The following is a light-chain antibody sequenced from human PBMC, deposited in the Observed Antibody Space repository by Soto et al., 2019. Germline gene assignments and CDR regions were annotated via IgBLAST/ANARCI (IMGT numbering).Light chain of an antibody. CDR3: QQYNNWRRT. V-gene: IGKV3-15*01. J-gene: IGKJ1*01. CDR1: LTVRNY. CDR2: ESS. Sequence: IVMTQSPATLSVSPGERVTLSCRASLTVRNYLAWYQQKPGQAPRLLIYESSTRVAGVPARFSGSGSGTEFTLTISSLQSEDSAVYYCQQYNNWRRTFGPGT.